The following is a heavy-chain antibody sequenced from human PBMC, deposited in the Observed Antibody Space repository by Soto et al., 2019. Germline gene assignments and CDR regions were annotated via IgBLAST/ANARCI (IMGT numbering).Heavy chain of an antibody. CDR1: GFTFSDYY. D-gene: IGHD3-22*01. V-gene: IGHV3-11*01. CDR2: ISSSGSTI. CDR3: ARSTLRYYSDTSGYHFDH. J-gene: IGHJ4*02. Sequence: GGSLRLSCAASGFTFSDYYMSWIRQAPGKGLEWVSYISSSGSTIYYADSVKGRFTISRDNAKNSLYLQMNSLSAEDTAVYYCARSTLRYYSDTSGYHFDHWGQGTLVTVSS.